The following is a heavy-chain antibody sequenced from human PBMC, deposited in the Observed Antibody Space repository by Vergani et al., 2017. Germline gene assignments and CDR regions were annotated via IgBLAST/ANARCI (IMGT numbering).Heavy chain of an antibody. CDR1: GGSFSGYY. V-gene: IGHV4-34*01. Sequence: QVQLQQWGAGLLKPSETLSLTCAVYGGSFSGYYWSCIRQPPGKGMGWIGEINHSGSTNYNPSLKSRVTISVDTSKNQFSLKLSSVTAADTAVYYCARGGKVPAAKAYYYYMDVWGKGTTVTVSS. CDR3: ARGGKVPAAKAYYYYMDV. CDR2: INHSGST. J-gene: IGHJ6*03. D-gene: IGHD2-2*01.